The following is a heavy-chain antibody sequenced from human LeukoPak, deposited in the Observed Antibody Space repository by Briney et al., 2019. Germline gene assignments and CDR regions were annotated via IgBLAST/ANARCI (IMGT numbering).Heavy chain of an antibody. CDR3: ANHGDPLTYNAFDI. V-gene: IGHV3-20*04. J-gene: IGHJ3*02. CDR2: ILWNGGST. Sequence: GGSLRLSCAASGFTFDDYGMSWVRQAPGKGLEWVSGILWNGGSTGYADSVKGRFTISRDNVKNSLYLQMNSLRAEDTAVYYCANHGDPLTYNAFDIWAKGQWSPSLQ. D-gene: IGHD4-17*01. CDR1: GFTFDDYG.